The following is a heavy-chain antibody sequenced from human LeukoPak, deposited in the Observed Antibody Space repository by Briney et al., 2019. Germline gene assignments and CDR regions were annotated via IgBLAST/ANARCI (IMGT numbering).Heavy chain of an antibody. CDR2: ISSSGSTI. CDR3: ARDRAGYSGYDDYFDY. CDR1: GFTFSSYE. D-gene: IGHD5-12*01. J-gene: IGHJ4*02. Sequence: GGSLRLSCAASGFTFSSYEMNWVRQAPGKGLEWVSYISSSGSTIYYADSVKGRFTISRDNSKNTLYLQMNSLRAEDTAVYYCARDRAGYSGYDDYFDYWGQGTLVTVSS. V-gene: IGHV3-48*03.